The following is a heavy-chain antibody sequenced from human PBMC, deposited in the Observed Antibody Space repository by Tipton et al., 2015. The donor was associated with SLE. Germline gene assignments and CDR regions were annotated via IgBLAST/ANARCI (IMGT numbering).Heavy chain of an antibody. CDR2: INPKSGGT. CDR3: ATNGGQLWLEGGFDY. CDR1: GYRFIDYY. V-gene: IGHV1-2*02. D-gene: IGHD5-18*01. J-gene: IGHJ4*02. Sequence: QSGAEVKKPGASVKVSCKASGYRFIDYYMHWVRQAPGQGLEWIGWINPKSGGTNYAQKFLGRVTMTGDTSISTAYMEVRRLTSDDTAVYYCATNGGQLWLEGGFDYWGQGSLVSVSS.